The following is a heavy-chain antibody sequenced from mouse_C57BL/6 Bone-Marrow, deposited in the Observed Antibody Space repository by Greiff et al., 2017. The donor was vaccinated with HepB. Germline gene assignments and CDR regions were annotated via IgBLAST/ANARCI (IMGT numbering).Heavy chain of an antibody. CDR2: IDPSDSYT. D-gene: IGHD2-1*01. V-gene: IGHV1-59*01. CDR1: GYTFTSYW. Sequence: QVQLQQPGAELVRPGTSVKLSCKASGYTFTSYWMHWVKQRPGQGLEWIGVIDPSDSYTNYNQKFKGKATLTVDTSSSTAYMQLSSLTSEDSAVYYCARWGNGHYYAMDYWGQGTSVTVSS. J-gene: IGHJ4*01. CDR3: ARWGNGHYYAMDY.